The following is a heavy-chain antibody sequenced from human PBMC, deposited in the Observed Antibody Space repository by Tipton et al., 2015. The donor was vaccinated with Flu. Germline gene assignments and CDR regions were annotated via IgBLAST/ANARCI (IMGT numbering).Heavy chain of an antibody. CDR2: IYYGGST. CDR3: AITTVVSHYYYYGMDV. CDR1: GGSISSYY. Sequence: LRLSCTVSGGSISSYYWSWIRQPPGKGLEWIGYIYYGGSTNYNPSLKSRVTISVDTSKNQFSLKLSSVTAADTAVYYCAITTVVSHYYYYGMDVWGQGTTVTVSS. J-gene: IGHJ6*02. D-gene: IGHD4-23*01. V-gene: IGHV4-59*01.